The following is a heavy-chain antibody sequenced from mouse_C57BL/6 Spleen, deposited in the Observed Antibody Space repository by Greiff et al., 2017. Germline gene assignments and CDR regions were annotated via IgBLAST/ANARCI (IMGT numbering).Heavy chain of an antibody. J-gene: IGHJ1*03. CDR3: ARHRGSSSHWYFDV. V-gene: IGHV5-9*01. CDR2: ISGGGGNT. CDR1: GFTFSSYT. D-gene: IGHD1-1*01. Sequence: EVKLVESGGGLVKPGGSLKLSCAASGFTFSSYTMSWVRQTPEKRLEWVATISGGGGNTYYPDSVKGRFTISRDNAKNNLYLQMCSLRSEDTALYYCARHRGSSSHWYFDVWGTGTTVTVSS.